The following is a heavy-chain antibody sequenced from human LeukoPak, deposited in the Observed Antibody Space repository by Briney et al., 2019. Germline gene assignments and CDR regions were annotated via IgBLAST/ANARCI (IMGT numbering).Heavy chain of an antibody. CDR3: ATRDSSDMDV. Sequence: GASVKVSCKSSGYILSTYYVHWVRQAPGQGLEWMGRIYPHDGDTTYAQKFQGRITMTRDTSTSTVYIELSSLRSEDTAVYSCATRDSSDMDVWGQGTTVAVSS. J-gene: IGHJ6*02. D-gene: IGHD5-24*01. CDR1: GYILSTYY. V-gene: IGHV1-46*01. CDR2: IYPHDGDT.